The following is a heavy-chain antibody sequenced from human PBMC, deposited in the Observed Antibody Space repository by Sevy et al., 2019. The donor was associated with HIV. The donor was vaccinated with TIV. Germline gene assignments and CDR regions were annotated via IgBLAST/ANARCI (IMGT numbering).Heavy chain of an antibody. D-gene: IGHD2-2*01. CDR3: AGYLPTSDSLSDYAMDV. CDR2: INHSGST. V-gene: IGHV4-34*01. CDR1: GGSFSTYY. Sequence: SETLSLTCAVYGGSFSTYYWTWIRQPPGKGLEWIGEINHSGSTNYNPSLKSRVSISVDTSKNQFSLNLSSVTAADTAMYYCAGYLPTSDSLSDYAMDVWGQGTTVTVSS. J-gene: IGHJ6*02.